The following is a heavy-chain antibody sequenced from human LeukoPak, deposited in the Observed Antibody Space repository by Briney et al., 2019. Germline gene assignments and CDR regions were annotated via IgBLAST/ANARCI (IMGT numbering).Heavy chain of an antibody. CDR3: ARHRRGSGWYDFDY. CDR1: GGSISSYY. J-gene: IGHJ4*02. V-gene: IGHV4-59*08. CDR2: IYYSGST. Sequence: SETLSLTCTVPGGSISSYYWSWIRQPPGKGLEWIGYIYYSGSTNYTPSLKSRVTISVDTTKNQFSLNLSSVTAADTAVYYCARHRRGSGWYDFDYWGQGTLVTVSS. D-gene: IGHD6-19*01.